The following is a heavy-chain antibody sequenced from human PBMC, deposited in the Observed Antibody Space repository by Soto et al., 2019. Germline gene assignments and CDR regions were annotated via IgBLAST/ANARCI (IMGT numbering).Heavy chain of an antibody. J-gene: IGHJ6*02. CDR2: IYYSGST. CDR3: ARFQGDYYYYGMDV. D-gene: IGHD3-16*01. Sequence: TSETLSLTCTVSGGSISSGDYYWSWIRQPPGKGLEWIGYIYYSGSTYYNPSLKSRVTISVDTSKNQFSLKLSSVTAADTAVYYCARFQGDYYYYGMDVWGQGTTVTVSS. CDR1: GGSISSGDYY. V-gene: IGHV4-30-4*01.